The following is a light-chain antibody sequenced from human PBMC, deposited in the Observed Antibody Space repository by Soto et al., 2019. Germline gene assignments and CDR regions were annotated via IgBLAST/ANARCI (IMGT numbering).Light chain of an antibody. Sequence: ENVLTQSPATLSLSPGEGATLSCRASQSINTYLAWYQQKPGQAPRLLIYDASKRATDIPARFSGSGSGTDFTLTISRLEPEDFAVYHCQQYGASPWTFGQGTKVDI. J-gene: IGKJ1*01. CDR3: QQYGASPWT. CDR1: QSINTY. V-gene: IGKV3-11*01. CDR2: DAS.